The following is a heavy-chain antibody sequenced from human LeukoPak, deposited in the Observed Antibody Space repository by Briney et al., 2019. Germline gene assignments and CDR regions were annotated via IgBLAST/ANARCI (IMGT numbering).Heavy chain of an antibody. Sequence: ASVKVSCTASGYTFTSYGISWVRQAPGQGLEWMGWISAYNGNTNYAQKLQGRVTMTTDTSTSTAYMELRSLRSDDTAVYYCARPRRVTTSGSYLSSWFDPWGQGTLVTVSS. V-gene: IGHV1-18*01. CDR2: ISAYNGNT. CDR3: ARPRRVTTSGSYLSSWFDP. CDR1: GYTFTSYG. J-gene: IGHJ5*02. D-gene: IGHD1-26*01.